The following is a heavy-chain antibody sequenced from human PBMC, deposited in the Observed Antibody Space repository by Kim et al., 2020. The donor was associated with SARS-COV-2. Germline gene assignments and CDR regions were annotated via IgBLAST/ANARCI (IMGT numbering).Heavy chain of an antibody. J-gene: IGHJ6*02. CDR3: ARDIAATSYYYYYGMDV. D-gene: IGHD6-13*01. Sequence: LKGRFTISRDNSKNTLYLQMSSLRAEDTAVYYCARDIAATSYYYYYGMDVWGQGTTVTVSS. V-gene: IGHV3-23*01.